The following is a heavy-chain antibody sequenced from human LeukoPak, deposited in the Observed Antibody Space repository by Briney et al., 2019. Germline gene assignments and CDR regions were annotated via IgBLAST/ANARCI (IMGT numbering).Heavy chain of an antibody. V-gene: IGHV3-33*01. J-gene: IGHJ4*02. D-gene: IGHD2-21*02. CDR1: GFTFSSYG. Sequence: GRSLRLSCAASGFTFSSYGMHWVRQAPGKGLEWVAVIWYDGSNKYYADSVKGRFTISRDNSKNTLCLQMNSLRAEDTAVYYCARGSYCGGDCYFSGGLDYWGQGTLVTVSS. CDR3: ARGSYCGGDCYFSGGLDY. CDR2: IWYDGSNK.